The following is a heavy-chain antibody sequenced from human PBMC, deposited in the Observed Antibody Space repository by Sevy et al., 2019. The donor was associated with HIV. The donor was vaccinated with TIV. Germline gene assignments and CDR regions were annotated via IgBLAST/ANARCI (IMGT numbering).Heavy chain of an antibody. CDR2: ISSSGSTI. Sequence: GGSLRLSCAASGFTFSDYYMSWIRQAPGKGLEWVSYISSSGSTIYYADSVKGRFTISRDNAKNSLYLQMNSLRAEDTAVYYCARVWGSAMVTTLYYYYYYMDVWGKGTTVTVSS. CDR1: GFTFSDYY. J-gene: IGHJ6*03. D-gene: IGHD5-18*01. V-gene: IGHV3-11*01. CDR3: ARVWGSAMVTTLYYYYYYMDV.